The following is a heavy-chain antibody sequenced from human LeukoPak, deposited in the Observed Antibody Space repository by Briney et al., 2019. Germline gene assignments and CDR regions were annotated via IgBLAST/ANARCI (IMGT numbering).Heavy chain of an antibody. D-gene: IGHD3-3*01. V-gene: IGHV1-69*05. CDR3: AIYDPCPDYYYYYYMDV. CDR2: IIPIFGTA. CDR1: GGTFSSYA. Sequence: GSSVKVSCKASGGTFSSYAISWVRQAPGQGLEWMGGIIPIFGTANYAQKFQGRVTITTDESTSTAYMELSSLRSEDTAVYYCAIYDPCPDYYYYYYMDVWGKGTTVTVSS. J-gene: IGHJ6*03.